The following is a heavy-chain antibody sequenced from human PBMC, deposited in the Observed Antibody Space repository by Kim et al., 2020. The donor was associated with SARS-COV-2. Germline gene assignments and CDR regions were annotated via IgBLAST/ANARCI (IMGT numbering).Heavy chain of an antibody. J-gene: IGHJ5*02. CDR3: ARDRVRGSSWGLSSDP. V-gene: IGHV3-33*01. CDR1: GFTFSSYG. D-gene: IGHD6-13*01. Sequence: GGSLRLSCAASGFTFSSYGMHWVRQAPGKGLEWVAVIWYDGSNKYYADSVKGRFTISRDNSKNTLYLQMNSLRAEDTAVYYCARDRVRGSSWGLSSDPWGQGTLVTVSS. CDR2: IWYDGSNK.